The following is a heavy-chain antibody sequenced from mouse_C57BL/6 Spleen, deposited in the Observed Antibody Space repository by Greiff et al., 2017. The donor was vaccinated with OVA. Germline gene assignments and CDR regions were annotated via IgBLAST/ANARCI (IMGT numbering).Heavy chain of an antibody. CDR2: ISYDGSN. Sequence: EVKLVESGPGLVKPSQSLSLTCSVTGYSITSGYYWNWIRQFPGNKLEWMGYISYDGSNNYNPSLKNRISITRDTSKNQFFLKLNSVTTEDTATYYCARENDYDGLDWGQGTLVTVSA. J-gene: IGHJ3*01. V-gene: IGHV3-6*01. CDR3: ARENDYDGLD. D-gene: IGHD2-4*01. CDR1: GYSITSGYY.